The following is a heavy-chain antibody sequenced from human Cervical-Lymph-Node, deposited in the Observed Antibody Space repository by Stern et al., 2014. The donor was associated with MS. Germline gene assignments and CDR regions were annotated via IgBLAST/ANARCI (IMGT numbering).Heavy chain of an antibody. D-gene: IGHD1-26*01. CDR3: ASRWSGTYYGQNWFDP. J-gene: IGHJ5*02. V-gene: IGHV4-31*03. CDR2: IYNSGAP. CDR1: GDSINSGGHY. Sequence: VQLEESGPGLVKPSQTLSLTCTVSGDSINSGGHYWSWIRQRPRKGLEWIGYIYNSGAPFYSPSLKGRVTISLDTSKNQFSLTLSSVTAADTAIYYCASRWSGTYYGQNWFDPWGQGILVTVSS.